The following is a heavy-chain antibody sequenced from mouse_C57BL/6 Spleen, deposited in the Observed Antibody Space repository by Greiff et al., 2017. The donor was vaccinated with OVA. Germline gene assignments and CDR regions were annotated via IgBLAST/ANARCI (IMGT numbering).Heavy chain of an antibody. CDR3: ARQEDYDWYFDV. J-gene: IGHJ1*03. CDR1: GFTFSDYY. D-gene: IGHD2-4*01. Sequence: EVKLMESGGGLVQPGGSLKLSCAASGFTFSDYYMYWVRQTPEKRLEWVAYISNGGGSTYYPDAVKGRFTISRDNAKNTLYLQMSRLKSEDTAMYYCARQEDYDWYFDVWGTGTTVTVSS. CDR2: ISNGGGST. V-gene: IGHV5-12*01.